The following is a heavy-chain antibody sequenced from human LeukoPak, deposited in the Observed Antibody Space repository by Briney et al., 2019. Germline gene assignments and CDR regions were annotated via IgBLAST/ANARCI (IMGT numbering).Heavy chain of an antibody. Sequence: ASVKVSCKASGYTFRSFDVNWVRQATGQGLEWMGWMNPNSGNTGYAQEFQGRVTMTRNTSINTAYMEVSGLTSEDTAVYYCARAPSPASYAMDAWGQGTTVTVSS. V-gene: IGHV1-8*01. CDR3: ARAPSPASYAMDA. J-gene: IGHJ6*02. CDR1: GYTFRSFD. CDR2: MNPNSGNT.